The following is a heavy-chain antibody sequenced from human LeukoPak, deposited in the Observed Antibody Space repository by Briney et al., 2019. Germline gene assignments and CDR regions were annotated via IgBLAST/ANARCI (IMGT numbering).Heavy chain of an antibody. CDR1: GFTFSSSG. CDR2: IRFDGSNK. V-gene: IGHV3-30*02. J-gene: IGHJ4*02. D-gene: IGHD3-3*01. CDR3: AKDYDFWSGYYSPTRGYFDY. Sequence: GGSLRLSCAASGFTFSSSGMHWVRQAPGKGLEWVAFIRFDGSNKYYADSVKGRFTISRDNSKNTLYLQMNSLRAEDVAVYYCAKDYDFWSGYYSPTRGYFDYWGQGTLVTVSS.